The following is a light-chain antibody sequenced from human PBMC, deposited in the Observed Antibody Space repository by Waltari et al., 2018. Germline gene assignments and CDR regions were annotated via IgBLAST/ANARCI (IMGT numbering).Light chain of an antibody. CDR2: WAS. J-gene: IGKJ2*01. Sequence: DIVMTQYTEYLAVSLGERATINCKSSQSLLHFSNNEFYLAWYQQKPGQSPKLLVHWASTRESGVPDRFSGSGSGREFTLTISSLQAEDVAVYYCQQYYSIPYTFGQGTRLEIK. V-gene: IGKV4-1*01. CDR1: QSLLHFSNNEFY. CDR3: QQYYSIPYT.